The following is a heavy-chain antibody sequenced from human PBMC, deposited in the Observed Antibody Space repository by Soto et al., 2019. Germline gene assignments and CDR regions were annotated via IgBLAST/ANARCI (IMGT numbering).Heavy chain of an antibody. J-gene: IGHJ3*02. D-gene: IGHD1-26*01. CDR1: GGTVVSYA. V-gene: IGHV1-69*13. Sequence: SVRVSFAASGGTVVSYAVGWVRQGPRQGIEWMGGIIPIFGTANYAQKFQGRVTITADESTSTAYMELSSLRSEDTAVYYCARGKMDGRPDSAFDIWGQGTMVTVSS. CDR3: ARGKMDGRPDSAFDI. CDR2: IIPIFGTA.